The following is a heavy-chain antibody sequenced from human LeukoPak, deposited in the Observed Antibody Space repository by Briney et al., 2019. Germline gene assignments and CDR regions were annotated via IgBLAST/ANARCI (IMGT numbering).Heavy chain of an antibody. V-gene: IGHV4-59*01. CDR2: IYSSGST. J-gene: IGHJ5*01. CDR1: GGSISSYY. Sequence: PSETLSLTCTVSGGSISSYYWSWIRQPPGKGLGWIGYIYSSGSTTYNPSLKSRVTISVDTPKNQFSVKLSSVTAADTAVYYCAREWNYGIDSWGQGTLVTVSS. CDR3: AREWNYGIDS. D-gene: IGHD1-7*01.